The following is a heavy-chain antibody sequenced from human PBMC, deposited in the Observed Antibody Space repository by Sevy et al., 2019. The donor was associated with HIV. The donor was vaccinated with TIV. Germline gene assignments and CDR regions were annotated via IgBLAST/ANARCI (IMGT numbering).Heavy chain of an antibody. D-gene: IGHD2-15*01. J-gene: IGHJ2*01. Sequence: SETLSLTCTVSGGSISSSPYYWSWIRQPPGKGLEWIGSFYDTGSAYYNPSLKSRVTISVDTSKNQFSVRLSSVTAADTALYYCARHRAYCSDGSCYSPWYFNLWGRGTLVTVSS. CDR2: FYDTGSA. CDR3: ARHRAYCSDGSCYSPWYFNL. CDR1: GGSISSSPYY. V-gene: IGHV4-39*01.